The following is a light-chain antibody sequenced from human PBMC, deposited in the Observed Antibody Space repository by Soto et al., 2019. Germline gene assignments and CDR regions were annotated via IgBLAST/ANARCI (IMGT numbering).Light chain of an antibody. CDR2: AAS. CDR3: QQYDHSPRT. CDR1: LSLPSRS. V-gene: IGKV3-20*01. J-gene: IGKJ1*01. Sequence: ELVLTQAPVTLSVAPGDRATLSCRASLSLPSRSLAWYQQRPGQAPRVLISAASTRAADIPDRFSGSGSGTDFTLTINTLEPEDFAVYYCQQYDHSPRTFGQGTKVDIK.